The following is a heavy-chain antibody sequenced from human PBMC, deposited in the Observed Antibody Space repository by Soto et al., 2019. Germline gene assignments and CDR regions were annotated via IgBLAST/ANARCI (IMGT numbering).Heavy chain of an antibody. V-gene: IGHV4-34*01. J-gene: IGHJ4*02. CDR1: GGSFSGYY. CDR2: VHYSGSP. Sequence: PSETLALTCAVYGGSFSGYYWSWIRQPLGKGLEWIGEVHYSGSPNYNPSLESRITISLDTSKTQFSLKLSSVTAADTAVYYCARDFRTKEFWTGYTAAVDSSGQVTLVTVS. D-gene: IGHD3-3*01. CDR3: ARDFRTKEFWTGYTAAVDS.